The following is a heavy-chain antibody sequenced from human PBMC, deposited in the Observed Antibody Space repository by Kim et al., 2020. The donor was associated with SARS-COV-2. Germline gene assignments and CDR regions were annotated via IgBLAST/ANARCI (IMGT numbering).Heavy chain of an antibody. J-gene: IGHJ3*02. CDR3: ARVTDYGGNSEAFDI. CDR1: GFTVSSNY. CDR2: IYSGGST. V-gene: IGHV3-53*01. Sequence: GGSLRLSCAASGFTVSSNYMSWVRQAPGKGLEWVSVIYSGGSTYYADSVKGRFTISRDNSKNTLYLQMNSLRAEDTAVYYCARVTDYGGNSEAFDIWGQGTMVTVSS. D-gene: IGHD4-17*01.